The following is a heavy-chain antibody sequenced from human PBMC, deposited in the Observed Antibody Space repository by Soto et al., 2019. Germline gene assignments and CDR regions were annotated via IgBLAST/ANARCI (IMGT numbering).Heavy chain of an antibody. J-gene: IGHJ5*02. Sequence: QVPLVQSGAEVKKPGASVKISCKASGYTFTRYTMNWVRQAPGQRLEWMGWINPDNGNTKSSQKFQDRVIITRDTSASTAYMDLSSLRSEDTAVYYCARGIATGQLDPWGQGTLVTVSP. CDR1: GYTFTRYT. CDR2: INPDNGNT. CDR3: ARGIATGQLDP. V-gene: IGHV1-3*01. D-gene: IGHD2-15*01.